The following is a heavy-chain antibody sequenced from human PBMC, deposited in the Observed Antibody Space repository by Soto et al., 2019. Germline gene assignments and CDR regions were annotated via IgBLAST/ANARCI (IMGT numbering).Heavy chain of an antibody. CDR3: ARQKVDASGTLIVGMDV. V-gene: IGHV4-34*01. Sequence: PGGSLRLSCAASGFTFSDYYMSWIRQAPGKGLEWIGETYQSGSTNYNPSLKSRVTISVDKSKNQFSLKLSSVTAADTAVYYCARQKVDASGTLIVGMDVWGQGTAVPVSS. J-gene: IGHJ6*02. CDR2: TYQSGST. CDR1: GFTFSDYY. D-gene: IGHD3-10*01.